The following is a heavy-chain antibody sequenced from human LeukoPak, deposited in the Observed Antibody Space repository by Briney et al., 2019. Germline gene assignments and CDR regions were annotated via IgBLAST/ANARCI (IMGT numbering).Heavy chain of an antibody. CDR3: ARQNGRSGWHPFWY. CDR2: IFYSGST. CDR1: GGSISSSSYY. J-gene: IGHJ4*02. Sequence: PSETLSLTCTVSGGSISSSSYYWGWIRQPPGKGLEWIGGIFYSGSTYYNPSLKSRVTISVDTSKNQFSLKLSSVTAADTAVYYCARQNGRSGWHPFWYWGQGTLVTVSS. D-gene: IGHD6-19*01. V-gene: IGHV4-39*01.